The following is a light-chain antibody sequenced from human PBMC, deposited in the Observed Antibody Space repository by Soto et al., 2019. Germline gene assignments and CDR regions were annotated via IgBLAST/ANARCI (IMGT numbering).Light chain of an antibody. Sequence: DIVMTQSPLSLSVTPGEPASISCRSSQSLLHSNGNSYFDWYLQKPGQSPQLLIYLGSNRASGVPDRFSGSGSGTDFTLKISRVEAEDVGVYYCMQALQTPLTFGQGTRLEIK. J-gene: IGKJ5*01. CDR2: LGS. V-gene: IGKV2-28*01. CDR1: QSLLHSNGNSY. CDR3: MQALQTPLT.